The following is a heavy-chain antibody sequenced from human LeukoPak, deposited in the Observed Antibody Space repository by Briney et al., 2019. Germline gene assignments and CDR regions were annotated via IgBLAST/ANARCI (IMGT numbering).Heavy chain of an antibody. CDR2: ISSSGSTI. CDR1: GFTFSDYY. J-gene: IGHJ5*02. Sequence: GGSLRLSCAASGFTFSDYYMSWIRQAPGKGLEWVSYISSSGSTIYYADSVKGRFTISRDNVKNSLYLQMNSLRAEDTAVYYCARGQQQLPVRFDPWGQGTLVTVSS. D-gene: IGHD6-13*01. CDR3: ARGQQQLPVRFDP. V-gene: IGHV3-11*01.